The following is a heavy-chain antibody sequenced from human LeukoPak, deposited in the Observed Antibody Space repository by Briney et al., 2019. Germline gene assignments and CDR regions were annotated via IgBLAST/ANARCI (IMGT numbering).Heavy chain of an antibody. J-gene: IGHJ4*02. CDR3: ASGDYYDSSGYHGH. CDR1: GFTFSSYG. D-gene: IGHD3-22*01. CDR2: IWYDGSNK. Sequence: GGSLRLSCAASGFTFSSYGMHWVRQAPGKGLEWVAVIWYDGSNKYYADSVKGRFTISRDNSKNTLYLQMNSLRAEDTAVYYCASGDYYDSSGYHGHWGQGTLVTVSS. V-gene: IGHV3-33*01.